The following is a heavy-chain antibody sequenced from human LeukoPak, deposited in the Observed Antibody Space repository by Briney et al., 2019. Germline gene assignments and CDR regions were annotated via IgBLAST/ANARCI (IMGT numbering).Heavy chain of an antibody. J-gene: IGHJ4*02. V-gene: IGHV3-30-3*01. CDR2: ISYDGSNK. Sequence: PGGSLRLSCAASGFTFSSYAMHWVRQAPGKGLEWVAVISYDGSNKYYADSVKGRFTISRDNSKNTLYLQMNSLRAEDTAVYYCARDAQWLRYYDYWGQGTLVTVSS. D-gene: IGHD5-12*01. CDR1: GFTFSSYA. CDR3: ARDAQWLRYYDY.